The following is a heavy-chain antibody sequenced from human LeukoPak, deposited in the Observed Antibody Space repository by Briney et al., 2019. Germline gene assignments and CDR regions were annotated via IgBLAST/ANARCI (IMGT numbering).Heavy chain of an antibody. CDR3: ARDGSYWLDY. J-gene: IGHJ4*02. D-gene: IGHD1-26*01. CDR2: INPSGGYT. Sequence: GASVKVSCKASGYTFISYFMHWVRQAPGEGLEWMGIINPSGGYTNFAQKFQGRLTMTRDMSTSTVYMELSSLRSDDTAVYYCARDGSYWLDYWGQGTLVTVSS. CDR1: GYTFISYF. V-gene: IGHV1-46*01.